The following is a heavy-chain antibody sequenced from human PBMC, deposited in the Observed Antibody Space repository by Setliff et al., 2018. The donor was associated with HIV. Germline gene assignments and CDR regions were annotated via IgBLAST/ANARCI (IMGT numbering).Heavy chain of an antibody. CDR2: IYYSGSTSGCT. V-gene: IGHV4-59*01. Sequence: PSETLSLTCTVSGVSITSYFWSWIRQPPGKGLEWIGFIYYSGSTSGCTNYNPSLKSRVTISLATSKNQFSLNLCSVTAADTAVYYCASSLNGDSEPWYFDLWGRGTLVTVSS. CDR1: GVSITSYF. CDR3: ASSLNGDSEPWYFDL. D-gene: IGHD4-17*01. J-gene: IGHJ2*01.